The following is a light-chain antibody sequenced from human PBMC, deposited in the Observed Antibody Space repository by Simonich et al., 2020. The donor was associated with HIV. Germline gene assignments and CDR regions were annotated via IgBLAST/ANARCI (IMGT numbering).Light chain of an antibody. J-gene: IGKJ3*01. V-gene: IGKV2-28*01. CDR3: MQARQTPFT. Sequence: DIVMTQSPLSLPVTPGEPASISCRSSQSLLSSNGYNYLDWYLQKPGHSHQLLIYLGSNRASGVPDRFSGSGSGTDFTLKISRVEAEDVGVYYCMQARQTPFTFGPGTKVDIK. CDR2: LGS. CDR1: QSLLSSNGYNY.